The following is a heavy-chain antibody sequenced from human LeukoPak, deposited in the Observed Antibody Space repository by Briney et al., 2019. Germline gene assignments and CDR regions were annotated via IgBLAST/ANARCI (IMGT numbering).Heavy chain of an antibody. CDR1: GYTFTSYY. J-gene: IGHJ4*02. V-gene: IGHV1-46*01. D-gene: IGHD3-10*01. CDR3: AREFTMVRGVIQYYFDY. Sequence: ASVTVSCKASGYTFTSYYMHWVRQAPGQGLEWMGIINPSGGSTSYAQKFQGRVTMTRDTSTSTVYMELSSLRSEDTAVYYCAREFTMVRGVIQYYFDYWGQGTLVTVSS. CDR2: INPSGGST.